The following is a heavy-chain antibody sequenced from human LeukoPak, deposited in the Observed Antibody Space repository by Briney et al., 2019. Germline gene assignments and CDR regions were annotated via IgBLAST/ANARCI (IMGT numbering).Heavy chain of an antibody. CDR1: GCSLTQLS. CDR2: FDPVDGET. Sequence: GASVKVSCKVSGCSLTQLSMHWVRQGIGRGLEWMGGFDPVDGETIYAQKLQGRVTMTENTSTDTAYMELSSLRSDDTAVYYCAILLEDYAFSTGSAKDYWGQGTLVTVSS. V-gene: IGHV1-24*01. J-gene: IGHJ4*02. CDR3: AILLEDYAFSTGSAKDY. D-gene: IGHD3-3*01.